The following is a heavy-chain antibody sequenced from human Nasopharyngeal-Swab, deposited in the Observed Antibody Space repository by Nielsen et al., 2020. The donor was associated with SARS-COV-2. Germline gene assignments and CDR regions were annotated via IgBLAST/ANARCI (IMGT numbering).Heavy chain of an antibody. CDR2: IHYSGKR. Sequence: WIRQPPGKGLEWIGTIHYSGKRFYNPSLRRRLSISVDTSKNQFSLQLRSVTAADTAVYYCAKQRGDTAMVFDFWGQGTLVTVSS. D-gene: IGHD5-18*01. V-gene: IGHV4-39*01. J-gene: IGHJ4*02. CDR3: AKQRGDTAMVFDF.